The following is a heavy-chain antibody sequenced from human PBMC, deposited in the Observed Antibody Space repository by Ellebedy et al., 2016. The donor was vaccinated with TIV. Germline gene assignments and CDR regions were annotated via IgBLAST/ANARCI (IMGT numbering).Heavy chain of an antibody. CDR2: INSDGSSP. Sequence: GESLKISCVVSGFTFSSHWMHWVRQAPGKGLVWVSRINSDGSSPSYADSVKGRFTISRDNAKNTMNLQMNSLRDEDTAVYYCVRGSSGSNKVLFDYWGQGTLATVSS. CDR3: VRGSSGSNKVLFDY. D-gene: IGHD3-10*01. V-gene: IGHV3-74*01. J-gene: IGHJ4*02. CDR1: GFTFSSHW.